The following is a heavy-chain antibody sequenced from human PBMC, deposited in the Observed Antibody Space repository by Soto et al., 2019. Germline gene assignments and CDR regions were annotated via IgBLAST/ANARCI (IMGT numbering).Heavy chain of an antibody. J-gene: IGHJ6*02. Sequence: GGSLRLSCAASGFTFSNAYMTWVRQAPGKGLEWVGRIKTKTDGETIDYTAAVNGRFTISRDDSKDTLYLQMNSLKTEDTAIYYCTLGLRWGYCNGMGVWGQGTTVT. CDR3: TLGLRWGYCNGMGV. V-gene: IGHV3-15*01. D-gene: IGHD4-17*01. CDR1: GFTFSNAY. CDR2: IKTKTDGETI.